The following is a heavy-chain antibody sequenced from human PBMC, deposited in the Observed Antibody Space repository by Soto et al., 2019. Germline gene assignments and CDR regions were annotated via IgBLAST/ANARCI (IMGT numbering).Heavy chain of an antibody. CDR2: ISWNSGSI. V-gene: IGHV3-9*01. CDR3: AKDQSPVVSSYYFDY. CDR1: GFTFDDYA. J-gene: IGHJ4*02. Sequence: GGSLRLSCAASGFTFDDYAMHWVRQAPGKGLEWVSGISWNSGSIGYADSVKGRFTISRDNAKNSLYLQMNSLRAEDTALYYCAKDQSPVVSSYYFDYWGQGTLVTVSS.